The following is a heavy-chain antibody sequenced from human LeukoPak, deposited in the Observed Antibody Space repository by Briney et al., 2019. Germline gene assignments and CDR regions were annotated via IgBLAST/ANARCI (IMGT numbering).Heavy chain of an antibody. V-gene: IGHV4-61*05. CDR3: ARGNTPRGYSSSWYWFDP. CDR1: GGSISSSSYY. CDR2: IYYSGST. D-gene: IGHD6-13*01. Sequence: SETLSLTCTVSGGSISSSSYYWGWIRQPPGKGLEWIGYIYYSGSTNYNPSLKSRVIISVDTSKNQFSLKLSSVTAADTAVYYCARGNTPRGYSSSWYWFDPWGQGTLVTVSS. J-gene: IGHJ5*02.